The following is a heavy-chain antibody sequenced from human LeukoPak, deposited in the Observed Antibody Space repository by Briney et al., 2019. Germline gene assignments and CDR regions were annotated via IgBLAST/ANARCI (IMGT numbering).Heavy chain of an antibody. CDR3: ARGRPWYSSDAFDI. V-gene: IGHV4-34*01. J-gene: IGHJ3*02. CDR1: GGSFSGYY. CDR2: INHSGST. D-gene: IGHD6-13*01. Sequence: SETLSLTCAVYGGSFSGYYWSWIRQPPGKGLEWIGEINHSGSTNYNPSLKSRVTISVDTSKNQFSLKLSSVTAADTAVYYCARGRPWYSSDAFDIWGQGTMVTVSS.